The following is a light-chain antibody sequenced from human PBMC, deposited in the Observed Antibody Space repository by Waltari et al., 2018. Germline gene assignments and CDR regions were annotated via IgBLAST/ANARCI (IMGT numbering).Light chain of an antibody. J-gene: IGKJ1*01. CDR1: QSISNY. V-gene: IGKV1-39*01. Sequence: DMQMTQSPSSLSASVGDRVTITCRASQSISNYLNWYQQKRGKGPKLLIYSASSLQSGVPSRFSGRGSGTDFTLTINSLQPEDFATYYCQQTYSTSWTFGQGTKEEVK. CDR2: SAS. CDR3: QQTYSTSWT.